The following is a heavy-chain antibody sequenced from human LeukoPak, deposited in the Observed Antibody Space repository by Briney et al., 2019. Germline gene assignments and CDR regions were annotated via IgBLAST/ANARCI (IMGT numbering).Heavy chain of an antibody. J-gene: IGHJ4*02. CDR1: GFTFSSYS. CDR3: ARMYSSTIPPGY. CDR2: ISSSSSYI. Sequence: PGGSLRLSCAASGFTFSSYSMNWVRQAPGKGLEWVSSISSSSSYIYYADSVKGRFTIPRDNAKNSLYLQMNSLRAEDTAVYYCARMYSSTIPPGYWGQGTLVTVSS. D-gene: IGHD6-13*01. V-gene: IGHV3-21*04.